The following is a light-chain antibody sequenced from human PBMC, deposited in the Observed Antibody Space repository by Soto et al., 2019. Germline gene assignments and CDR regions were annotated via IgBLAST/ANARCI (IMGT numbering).Light chain of an antibody. V-gene: IGKV3-20*01. CDR3: QYNGSSPRT. CDR1: QSVSSSY. CDR2: AAS. J-gene: IGKJ4*01. Sequence: EIVLTQSPGTLSLSPGERATLSCRASQSVSSSYFAWYQKTARQPPSLLIDAASSTATGIPDRFSGSGAGTYFTITISGLEPEDFADYYCQYNGSSPRTFGQGTKVEIK.